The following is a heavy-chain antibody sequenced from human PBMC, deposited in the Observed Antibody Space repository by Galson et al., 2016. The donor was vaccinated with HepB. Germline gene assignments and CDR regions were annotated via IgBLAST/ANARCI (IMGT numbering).Heavy chain of an antibody. Sequence: SLRLSCAASGFTVSNNYMSWVRQAPAKGLEWVSVIYSGGSTYYADSVKGRFTTSRDMSKNTLYLQMGSLRAEDTAVYYCAKCSVYSTGWCNSLDPWGQGTLVIVSS. CDR3: AKCSVYSTGWCNSLDP. CDR2: IYSGGST. V-gene: IGHV3-53*01. D-gene: IGHD6-19*01. CDR1: GFTVSNNY. J-gene: IGHJ5*02.